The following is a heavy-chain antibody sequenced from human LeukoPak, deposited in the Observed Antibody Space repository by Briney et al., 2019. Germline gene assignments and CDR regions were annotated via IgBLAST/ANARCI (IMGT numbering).Heavy chain of an antibody. Sequence: GGSLRLSCAASGFTFSSYAMSWVRQAPGKGLEWVSAISGSGGSTYYADSVKGRFTISRDNSKNTLYLQMNSLRAEDTAVYYCATVIGYCSGGSCYPGFDPWGQGTLVTVSS. CDR1: GFTFSSYA. D-gene: IGHD2-15*01. CDR2: ISGSGGST. CDR3: ATVIGYCSGGSCYPGFDP. J-gene: IGHJ5*02. V-gene: IGHV3-23*01.